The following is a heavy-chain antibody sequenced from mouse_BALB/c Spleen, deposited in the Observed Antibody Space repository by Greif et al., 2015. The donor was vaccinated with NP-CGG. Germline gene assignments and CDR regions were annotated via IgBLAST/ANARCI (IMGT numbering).Heavy chain of an antibody. V-gene: IGHV7-3*02. CDR1: GFTFTDYY. D-gene: IGHD2-10*01. CDR3: ARSYYGNFWYFDV. CDR2: IRNKAYGYTT. Sequence: EVQGVESGGGLVQPGGSLRLSCATSGFTFTDYYMSWVRQPPGKALEWLGFIRNKAYGYTTEYSAPVKGRFTISRDNSQSILYLQMNTLRAEDSATYYCARSYYGNFWYFDVWGAGTTVTVSS. J-gene: IGHJ1*01.